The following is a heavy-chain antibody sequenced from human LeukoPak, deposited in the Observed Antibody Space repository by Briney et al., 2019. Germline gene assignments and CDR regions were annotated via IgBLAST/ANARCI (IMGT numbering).Heavy chain of an antibody. D-gene: IGHD3-3*01. V-gene: IGHV3-30*04. J-gene: IGHJ1*01. CDR3: ARGEDGFWSGYVEH. CDR1: GFTFNSYA. CDR2: ISYDGSNN. Sequence: GGSLRLSCAASGFTFNSYALHWVRQAPGKGLEWVAVISYDGSNNYYGESVKGRFTISRDNSKNMVYLQMNSLRPEDTAVYYCARGEDGFWSGYVEHWGQGTLVTVS.